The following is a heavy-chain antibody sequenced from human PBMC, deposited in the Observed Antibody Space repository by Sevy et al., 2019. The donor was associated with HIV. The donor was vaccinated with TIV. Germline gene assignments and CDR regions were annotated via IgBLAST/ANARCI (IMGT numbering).Heavy chain of an antibody. D-gene: IGHD4-4*01. CDR3: AKGGGMTTVALSGFDI. J-gene: IGHJ3*02. Sequence: GGSLRLSCVASGFTFNNFAMSWIRQAPGKGLEWVSSISIGGGQTYYADSVRGRFIISRDNSRNTLYVEMNSLRAEDTAIYYCAKGGGMTTVALSGFDIWGQGTTVTVSS. V-gene: IGHV3-23*01. CDR1: GFTFNNFA. CDR2: ISIGGGQT.